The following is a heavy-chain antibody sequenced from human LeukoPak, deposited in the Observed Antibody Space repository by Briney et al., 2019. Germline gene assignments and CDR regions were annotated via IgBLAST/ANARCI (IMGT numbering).Heavy chain of an antibody. V-gene: IGHV3-48*03. CDR2: ISSSGSTI. CDR1: GFTFSSYE. Sequence: GGSLRLSCAASGFTFSSYEMNWVRQAPGKGLEWVSYISSSGSTIYYADSVKGRFTISRDNAKNSLYLQMNSLRAEDTAFYYCAGASQGYGMDVWGQGTTVTVSS. J-gene: IGHJ6*02. CDR3: AGASQGYGMDV.